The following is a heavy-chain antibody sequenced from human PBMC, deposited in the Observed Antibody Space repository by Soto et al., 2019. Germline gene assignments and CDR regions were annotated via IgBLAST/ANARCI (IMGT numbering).Heavy chain of an antibody. V-gene: IGHV3-21*01. Sequence: GGSLRLSCAASGFTFDDYAMHWVRQAPGKGLEWVSSISSSSSYIYYADSVKGRFTISRDNAQNSLYLQMNSLRAEDTAVYYCAGSRPAAAFDIWGQGTMVTVSS. CDR2: ISSSSSYI. CDR3: AGSRPAAAFDI. CDR1: GFTFDDYA. D-gene: IGHD6-25*01. J-gene: IGHJ3*02.